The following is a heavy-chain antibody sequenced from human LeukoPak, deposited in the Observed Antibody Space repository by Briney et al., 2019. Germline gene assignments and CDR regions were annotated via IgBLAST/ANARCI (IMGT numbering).Heavy chain of an antibody. V-gene: IGHV4-34*01. CDR2: INHSGST. CDR3: ARVVAVTTVTTLRRGNYYYYYYMDV. CDR1: GGSFSGYH. J-gene: IGHJ6*03. Sequence: PSETLSLTCAVYGGSFSGYHWSWIRQPPGKGLEWIGEINHSGSTNYNPSLKSRVTISVDTSKNQFSLKLSSVTAADTAVYYCARVVAVTTVTTLRRGNYYYYYYMDVWGKGTTVTVSS. D-gene: IGHD4-17*01.